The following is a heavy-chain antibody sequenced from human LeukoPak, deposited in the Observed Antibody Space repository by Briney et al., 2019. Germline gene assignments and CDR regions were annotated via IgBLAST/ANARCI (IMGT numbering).Heavy chain of an antibody. J-gene: IGHJ4*02. Sequence: PAGGSLRLSCAAAGFTFSSYSMNWVRQAPGKGLEGVSYISSSSNAIYYADSVKGRFTISRDNAKNSLYLQMNSLRAEDTAVYYCASGGWFGETGGYWGQGTLVTVSS. V-gene: IGHV3-48*01. CDR1: GFTFSSYS. CDR3: ASGGWFGETGGY. D-gene: IGHD3-10*01. CDR2: ISSSSNAI.